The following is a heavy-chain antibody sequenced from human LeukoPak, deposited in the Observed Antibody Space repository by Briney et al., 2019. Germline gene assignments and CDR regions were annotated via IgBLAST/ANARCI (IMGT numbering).Heavy chain of an antibody. CDR2: IIHILGIA. CDR1: GGTFSSYT. J-gene: IGHJ4*02. CDR3: ARVGLGYFDY. V-gene: IGHV1-69*02. D-gene: IGHD6-19*01. Sequence: SVQVSCKASGGTFSSYTISWVRQAPGQEVEWMGRIIHILGIANYAQKFQGRVTITADKSTSTAYMELSSLRSEDTAVYYCARVGLGYFDYWGQGTLVTVSS.